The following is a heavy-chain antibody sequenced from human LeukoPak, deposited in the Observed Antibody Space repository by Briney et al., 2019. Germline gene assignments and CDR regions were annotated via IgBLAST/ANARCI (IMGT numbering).Heavy chain of an antibody. D-gene: IGHD6-13*01. CDR2: IIPIFGTA. V-gene: IGHV1-69*13. CDR1: GGTLSSYA. CDR3: ARVPIAAAGRDEYYFDY. J-gene: IGHJ4*02. Sequence: SVKVSCKASGGTLSSYAISWVRQAPRQGLEWMGGIIPIFGTANYAQKFQGRVTITADESTSTAYMELSSLRSEDTAVYYCARVPIAAAGRDEYYFDYWGQGTLVTVSS.